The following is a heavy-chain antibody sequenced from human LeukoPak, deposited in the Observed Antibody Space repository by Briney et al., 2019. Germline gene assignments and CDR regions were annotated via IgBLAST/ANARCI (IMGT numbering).Heavy chain of an antibody. CDR3: ASDHPYYDFWSGYYSAFDI. V-gene: IGHV3-7*01. D-gene: IGHD3-3*01. CDR1: GFTFSSYW. Sequence: GGSLRLSCAASGFTFSSYWMSWVRQAPGKGLEWVANIKQDGSEKYYVDSVKGRFTISRDNAKNSLYLQMNSLRAEDTAVYYCASDHPYYDFWSGYYSAFDIWGQGTMVTVSS. CDR2: IKQDGSEK. J-gene: IGHJ3*02.